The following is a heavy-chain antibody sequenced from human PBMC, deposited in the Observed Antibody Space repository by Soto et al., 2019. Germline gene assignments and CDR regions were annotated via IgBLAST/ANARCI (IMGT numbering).Heavy chain of an antibody. CDR3: ARGGSSGWNPHNTVPFDY. V-gene: IGHV1-69*13. D-gene: IGHD6-19*01. Sequence: GASVKVSCKASGGTFSSYAISWVRQAPGQGLEWMGGIIPIFGTANYAQKFQGRVTITADESTSTAYMELSSLRSEDTAVYYCARGGSSGWNPHNTVPFDYWGQRTLVPVSS. CDR2: IIPIFGTA. CDR1: GGTFSSYA. J-gene: IGHJ4*02.